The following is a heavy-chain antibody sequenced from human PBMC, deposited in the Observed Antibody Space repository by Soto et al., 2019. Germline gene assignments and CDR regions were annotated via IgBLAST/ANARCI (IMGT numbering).Heavy chain of an antibody. CDR3: AKAPFEYSSSWYFDY. V-gene: IGHV3-23*01. J-gene: IGHJ4*02. D-gene: IGHD6-13*01. Sequence: GSLRLSCAASGFTFSSYAMSWVRQAPGKGLEWVSAISGSGGSTYYADSVKGRFTISRDNSKNTLYLQMNSLRAEGTAVYYCAKAPFEYSSSWYFDYWGQGTLVTVSS. CDR2: ISGSGGST. CDR1: GFTFSSYA.